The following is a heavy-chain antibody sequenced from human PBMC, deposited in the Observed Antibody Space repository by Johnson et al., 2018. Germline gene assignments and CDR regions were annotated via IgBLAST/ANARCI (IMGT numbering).Heavy chain of an antibody. V-gene: IGHV3-30*03. J-gene: IGHJ6*02. CDR1: GFTFSRNG. CDR2: ISYDGDNR. Sequence: QVELVQSGGGVVQPGRSLRLSCAASGFTFSRNGMHWVRQAPGKGLEWMAVISYDGDNRKYADSVKGRFPISRDNSQKTLFLQMDSLRAGDTAVYYCARDRWELHPTTHHGMDVWGQGTTVTVSS. D-gene: IGHD1-26*01. CDR3: ARDRWELHPTTHHGMDV.